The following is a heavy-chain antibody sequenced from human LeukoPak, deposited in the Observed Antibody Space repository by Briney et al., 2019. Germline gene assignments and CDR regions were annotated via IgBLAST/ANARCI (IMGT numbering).Heavy chain of an antibody. J-gene: IGHJ4*02. D-gene: IGHD6-13*01. V-gene: IGHV3-11*06. CDR3: VRLHSTAAAGTYDY. Sequence: GGSLRLSCAASGFIFSDYYMTWIRQAPGKGLDWISYISSDSSYTGYADSVKGRFTVSRDSAKNSLYLQMNSLRAEDTAVYYCVRLHSTAAAGTYDYWGQGTLVTVSS. CDR2: ISSDSSYT. CDR1: GFIFSDYY.